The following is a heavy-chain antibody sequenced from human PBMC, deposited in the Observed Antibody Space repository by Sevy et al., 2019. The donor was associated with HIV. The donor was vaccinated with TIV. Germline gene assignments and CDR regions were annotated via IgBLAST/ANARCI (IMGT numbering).Heavy chain of an antibody. Sequence: GGSLRLSCAASGFTFSKYAMTWVRQAPGKGLEWVAVISYDGSNKYYADSVKGRFTISRDNSKNTLYLQMNSLRAEDTAVYYCARYSSRDGMDVWGQGTTVTVSS. CDR2: ISYDGSNK. D-gene: IGHD6-13*01. CDR3: ARYSSRDGMDV. J-gene: IGHJ6*02. CDR1: GFTFSKYA. V-gene: IGHV3-30*01.